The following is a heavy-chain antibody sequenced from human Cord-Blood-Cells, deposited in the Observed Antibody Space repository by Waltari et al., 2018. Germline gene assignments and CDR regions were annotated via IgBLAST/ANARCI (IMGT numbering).Heavy chain of an antibody. V-gene: IGHV4-34*01. CDR2: INHSGST. CDR1: GGSFSGYY. J-gene: IGHJ4*02. Sequence: QVQLQQWGAGLLKPSETLSLTCAVYGGSFSGYYWSWIRQPPGKGLEWIGEINHSGSTNDNPSLKSRVTISVDTSKNQFSLKVSSVTAADTAVYYCARVVLRTGDPYSLDYWGQGTLVTVSS. D-gene: IGHD7-27*01. CDR3: ARVVLRTGDPYSLDY.